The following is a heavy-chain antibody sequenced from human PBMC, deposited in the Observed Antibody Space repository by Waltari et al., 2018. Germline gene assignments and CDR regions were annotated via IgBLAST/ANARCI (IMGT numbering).Heavy chain of an antibody. CDR3: TREVVPAATIVVNWFDP. Sequence: QVQLVQSGSELKKPGASVKISCKASGYIFTSYAINWVRQAPGQGLELMGWISTSTGNPTYAKGFTGRFVFSLDTSVSTAYLEINNLKAEDTAVYYCTREVVPAATIVVNWFDPWGQGTLVTVSS. J-gene: IGHJ5*02. V-gene: IGHV7-4-1*02. CDR1: GYIFTSYA. CDR2: ISTSTGNP. D-gene: IGHD2-2*01.